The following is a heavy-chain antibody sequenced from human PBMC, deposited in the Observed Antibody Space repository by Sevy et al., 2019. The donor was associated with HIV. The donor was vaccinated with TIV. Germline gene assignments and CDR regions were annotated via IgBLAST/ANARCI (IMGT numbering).Heavy chain of an antibody. Sequence: GGSLRLSCAASGFTFTTYAMAWVRQAPGKGLEWVSSISGSGSSTYYADSVKGRFTISRDSSKNTLYLQMNSLRVEDTAVYYCANGLSTSSISDYYYGMDDWGQGTTVTVSS. CDR1: GFTFTTYA. D-gene: IGHD6-6*01. J-gene: IGHJ6*02. V-gene: IGHV3-23*01. CDR3: ANGLSTSSISDYYYGMDD. CDR2: ISGSGSST.